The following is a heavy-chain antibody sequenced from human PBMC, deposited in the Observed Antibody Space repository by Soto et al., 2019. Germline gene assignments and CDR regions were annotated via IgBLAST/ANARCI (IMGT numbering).Heavy chain of an antibody. J-gene: IGHJ5*02. CDR3: ARGVNDGT. D-gene: IGHD2-8*01. Sequence: EVKLVESGGGLMPPGGSLRLSCAASGFSVGGNHLSWVRQAPGKGLEWVAVIHTSGDTYYADSVKGRFTISRDNSKNMVYLQMNSLGVGDTAMYFCARGVNDGTWGQGTQVTVSS. V-gene: IGHV3-53*01. CDR2: IHTSGDT. CDR1: GFSVGGNH.